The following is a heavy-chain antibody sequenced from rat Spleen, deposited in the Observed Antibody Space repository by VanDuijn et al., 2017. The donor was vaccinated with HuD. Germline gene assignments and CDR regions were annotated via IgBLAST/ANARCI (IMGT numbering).Heavy chain of an antibody. CDR1: GFTFSSYD. D-gene: IGHD4-3*01. V-gene: IGHV5S13*01. CDR3: ARQDTSGYSNWFAY. CDR2: ISPSGGGT. Sequence: EVQLVESGGGLVQPKRSLKLSCAASGFTFSSYDMAWVRQAPTKGLEWVASISPSGGGTYYRDSVKGRFTVSRDNARGTQYLQMDSLRSEDTATYYCARQDTSGYSNWFAYWGQGTLVTVSS. J-gene: IGHJ3*01.